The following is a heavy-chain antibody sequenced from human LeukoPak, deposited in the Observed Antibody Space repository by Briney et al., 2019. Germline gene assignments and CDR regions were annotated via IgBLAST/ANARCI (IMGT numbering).Heavy chain of an antibody. CDR3: ARGVTARGFYYYMDI. J-gene: IGHJ6*03. CDR2: ISAYNGNT. D-gene: IGHD2-21*02. CDR1: GYTFTSYG. Sequence: GASVKVSCKASGYTFTSYGISWVRQAPGQGLEWMGWISAYNGNTNYAQKLQGRVTMTTDTSTSTAYMELSRLTSDDTAVYSCARGVTARGFYYYMDIWGKGTTVTISS. V-gene: IGHV1-18*01.